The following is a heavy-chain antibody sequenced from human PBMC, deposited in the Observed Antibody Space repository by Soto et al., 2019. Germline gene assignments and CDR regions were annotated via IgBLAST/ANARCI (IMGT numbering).Heavy chain of an antibody. J-gene: IGHJ4*02. Sequence: PGGSLRLSCAASGFTFSSYGMHWVRQAPGKGLEWVAVIWYDGSNKYYADSVKGRFTISRDNSKNTLYLQMNSLRAEDTAVYYCARSSSGWYYFDYWGQGTPITVSS. D-gene: IGHD6-19*01. CDR1: GFTFSSYG. CDR3: ARSSSGWYYFDY. V-gene: IGHV3-33*01. CDR2: IWYDGSNK.